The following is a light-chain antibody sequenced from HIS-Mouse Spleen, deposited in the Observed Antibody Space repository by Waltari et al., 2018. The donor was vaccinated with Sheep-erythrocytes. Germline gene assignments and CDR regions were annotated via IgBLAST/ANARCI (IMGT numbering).Light chain of an antibody. CDR2: EGS. Sequence: QSALTQPASVSGSPGQSITIYCTGTSSDVGSYNLFSWYQQHPGKAPKLMIYEGSKRPSGVSNRFAGSKSGNTASLTISGLQAEDEADYYCCSYAGSSTPWVFGGGTKLTVL. J-gene: IGLJ3*02. V-gene: IGLV2-23*01. CDR1: SSDVGSYNL. CDR3: CSYAGSSTPWV.